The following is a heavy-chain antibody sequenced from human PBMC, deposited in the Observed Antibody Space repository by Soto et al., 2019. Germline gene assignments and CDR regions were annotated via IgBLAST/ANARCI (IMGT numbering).Heavy chain of an antibody. CDR1: GGTFSRNT. CDR2: IILRFGMI. D-gene: IGHD3-3*01. J-gene: IGHJ6*04. CDR3: AAAEYYDFWSGPSPLNV. V-gene: IGHV1-69*02. Sequence: GASVKVSCKASGGTFSRNTIAWVRQAPGQGPEWMGRIILRFGMINYAQKFQERVTITRDMSTSTAYMELSSLRSEDTAVYYCAAAEYYDFWSGPSPLNVWGKGTTVTVSS.